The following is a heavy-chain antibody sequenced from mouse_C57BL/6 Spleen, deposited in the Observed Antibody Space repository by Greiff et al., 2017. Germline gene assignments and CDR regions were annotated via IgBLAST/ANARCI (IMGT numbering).Heavy chain of an antibody. CDR3: VRDGGYPDGAEFDY. CDR1: GYTFTSYG. D-gene: IGHD1-2*01. CDR2: INPRSGNT. J-gene: IGHJ2*01. Sequence: QVQLQQSGAELARPGASVKLSCKASGYTFTSYGIRWVKQRTGQGLEWIGEINPRSGNTYYNEKFKGKATMTADKSSSTAYMELRSLITEDSAVYFCVRDGGYPDGAEFDYWGQGTTLTVSS. V-gene: IGHV1-81*01.